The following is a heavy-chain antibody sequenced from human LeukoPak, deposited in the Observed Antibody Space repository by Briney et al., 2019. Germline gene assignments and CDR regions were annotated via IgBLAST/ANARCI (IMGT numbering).Heavy chain of an antibody. V-gene: IGHV1-8*03. CDR1: GYTFTSYD. D-gene: IGHD3-10*01. CDR3: ARDYEYYYGSGSSNLFDY. J-gene: IGHJ4*02. Sequence: ASVKVSCKASGYTFTSYDINWVRQATGQGLEWMGWMNPNSGNTGYAQKFQGRVTITRNTSISTAYMELSSLRSEDTAVYYCARDYEYYYGSGSSNLFDYWGQGTLVTVSS. CDR2: MNPNSGNT.